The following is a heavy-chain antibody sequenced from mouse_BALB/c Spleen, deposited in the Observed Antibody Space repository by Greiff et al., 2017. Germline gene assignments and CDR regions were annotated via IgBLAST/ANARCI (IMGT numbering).Heavy chain of an antibody. D-gene: IGHD2-4*01. V-gene: IGHV1-69*02. CDR1: GYTFTSYC. CDR2: IYPSDSYT. J-gene: IGHJ4*01. Sequence: QVQLQQPGAELVRPGASVKLSCKASGYTFTSYCLNWVKQRPGQGLEWIGNIYPSDSYTNYNQKFKDKATLTVDKSSSTSYMQLSSPTSEDSAVYYCTRSTMKGAMDYWGQGTTGNVAS. CDR3: TRSTMKGAMDY.